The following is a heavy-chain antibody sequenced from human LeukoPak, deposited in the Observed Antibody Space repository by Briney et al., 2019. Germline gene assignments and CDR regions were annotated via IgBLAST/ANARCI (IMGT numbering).Heavy chain of an antibody. CDR3: ARVDYGGKRAIDY. CDR1: GFTFSYYA. CDR2: IGTRDTSI. Sequence: PGGSLRLSCAASGFTFSYYAMSWVRQAPGKGLVWVSVIGTRDTSIYYADSAKGRFTISRDNSKNMLYLQMNSLRAEDTAVYYCARVDYGGKRAIDYWGQGTLVAVSS. D-gene: IGHD4-23*01. V-gene: IGHV3-23*01. J-gene: IGHJ4*02.